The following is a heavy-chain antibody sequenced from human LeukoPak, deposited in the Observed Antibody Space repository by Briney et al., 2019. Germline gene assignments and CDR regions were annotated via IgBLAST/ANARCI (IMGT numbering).Heavy chain of an antibody. CDR1: GGTFTSYA. J-gene: IGHJ5*02. V-gene: IGHV1-69*15. CDR3: ARKLRLGGNWFDP. Sequence: SVKVSCKTSGGTFTSYAITWVRQAPGQGLEWMGKIIPISGTTKYAQKFQGRVTFTADECTSTAYMELSSLRSEDTALYYCARKLRLGGNWFDPWGQGTLVTVSS. CDR2: IIPISGTT. D-gene: IGHD1-26*01.